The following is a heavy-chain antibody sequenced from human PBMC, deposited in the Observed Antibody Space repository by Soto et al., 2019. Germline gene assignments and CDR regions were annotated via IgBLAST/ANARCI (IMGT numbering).Heavy chain of an antibody. CDR3: ARLGFPGAIYFDS. V-gene: IGHV5-51*01. Sequence: GESLKISCKGSGYNFTTFWIGCFLQMPGKVLEWMGIIYPGDSETKYSPDFEGQVTISADRSTNTAYLQWRSLRASDTAMYYCARLGFPGAIYFDSWGLGTLVTVSS. J-gene: IGHJ4*02. CDR1: GYNFTTFW. CDR2: IYPGDSET.